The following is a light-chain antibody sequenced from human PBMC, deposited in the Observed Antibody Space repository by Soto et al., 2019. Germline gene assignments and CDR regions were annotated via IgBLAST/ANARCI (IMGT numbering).Light chain of an antibody. CDR1: QSVSSY. CDR2: DAS. V-gene: IGKV3-11*01. Sequence: EIVLTQSPVTLSLSPGERATLSVRASQSVSSYLAWYQQKPGQAPRLLIYDASNRATGIPARFSGSGSGTDFTLTISSLEPEDFALYYCQQRHNSWTFGQGTKVDI. CDR3: QQRHNSWT. J-gene: IGKJ1*01.